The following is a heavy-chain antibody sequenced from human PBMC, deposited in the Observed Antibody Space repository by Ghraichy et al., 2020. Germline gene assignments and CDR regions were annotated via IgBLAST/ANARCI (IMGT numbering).Heavy chain of an antibody. CDR1: GGSISSFTSY. CDR2: VSNSGST. J-gene: IGHJ3*02. D-gene: IGHD5-12*01. CDR3: ARRGYGNAFDI. Sequence: ESLNISCTVSGGSISSFTSYWGWIRQPPGKGLEWIVSVSNSGSTYSNSSLKSRVTISVDTSKNQFSLNLSSVTAADTAVYYCARRGYGNAFDIWGQGALVPVSS. V-gene: IGHV4-39*01.